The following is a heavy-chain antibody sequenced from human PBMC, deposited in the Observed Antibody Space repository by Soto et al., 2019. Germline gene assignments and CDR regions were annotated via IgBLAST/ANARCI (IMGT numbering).Heavy chain of an antibody. D-gene: IGHD5-18*01. V-gene: IGHV3-15*01. CDR2: IKGNSGSAPA. CDR3: AIPAMINRVSSTSFDY. Sequence: GRSLRLSSAASGLTFINVWITRVRRAPGKGVEWVAGIKGNSGSAPADVAAPVKSRFSISRDDSKHTVFLDMNSLKSEDIALYYCAIPAMINRVSSTSFDYWGRGTPVTVSS. CDR1: GLTFINVW. J-gene: IGHJ4*02.